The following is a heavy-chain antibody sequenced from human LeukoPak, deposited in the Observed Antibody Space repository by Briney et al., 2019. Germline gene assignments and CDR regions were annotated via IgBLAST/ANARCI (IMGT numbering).Heavy chain of an antibody. CDR3: ARDAYYDFWSGYYRIDAFDI. Sequence: PGGSLRLSCAAAGFTFSDYWMHWVRQAPGKGRVWVSRIISDGSSSSYADSVTGRFTISRDNAKNSMYLQMNSLRAEDTAVYYCARDAYYDFWSGYYRIDAFDIWGQGTMVTVSS. V-gene: IGHV3-74*01. CDR1: GFTFSDYW. J-gene: IGHJ3*02. CDR2: IISDGSSS. D-gene: IGHD3-3*01.